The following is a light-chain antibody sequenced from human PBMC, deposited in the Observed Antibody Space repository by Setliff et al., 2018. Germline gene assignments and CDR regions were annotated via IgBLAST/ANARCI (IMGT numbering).Light chain of an antibody. Sequence: SYELTQPPSVSVAPGRTARIPCGGANIGAKSVHWYQHRAGQAPVLVVYDDTDRPSGIPERFSGSNSGNTASLTVSGLQPEDEADYYCCSYTDSSDLYVFGSGTKV. CDR3: CSYTDSSDLYV. J-gene: IGLJ1*01. CDR2: DDT. CDR1: NIGAKS. V-gene: IGLV3-21*03.